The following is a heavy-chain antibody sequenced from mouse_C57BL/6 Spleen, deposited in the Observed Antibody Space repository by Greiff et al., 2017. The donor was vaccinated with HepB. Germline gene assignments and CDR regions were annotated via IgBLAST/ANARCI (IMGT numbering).Heavy chain of an antibody. Sequence: LVESGPELVKPGASVKISCKASGYAFSSSWMNWVKQRPGKGLEWIGRIYPGDGDTNYNGKFKGKATLTADKSSSTAYMQLSSLTSEDSAVYFCAREATTVVVDYWGQGTTLTVSS. J-gene: IGHJ2*01. CDR3: AREATTVVVDY. CDR2: IYPGDGDT. D-gene: IGHD1-1*01. CDR1: GYAFSSSW. V-gene: IGHV1-82*01.